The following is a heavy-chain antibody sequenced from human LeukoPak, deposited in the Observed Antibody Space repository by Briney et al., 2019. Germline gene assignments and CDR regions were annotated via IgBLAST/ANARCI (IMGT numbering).Heavy chain of an antibody. J-gene: IGHJ4*02. D-gene: IGHD3-10*01. V-gene: IGHV1-2*02. CDR2: INPNSGGT. Sequence: GASVKVSCKASGYTFTSYGISWVRQAPGQGLEWMGWINPNSGGTNYAQKFQGRVTMTRDTSISTAYMELSRLRSDDTAVYYCARVPHMVRGDWSFDYWGQGTLVTVSS. CDR3: ARVPHMVRGDWSFDY. CDR1: GYTFTSYG.